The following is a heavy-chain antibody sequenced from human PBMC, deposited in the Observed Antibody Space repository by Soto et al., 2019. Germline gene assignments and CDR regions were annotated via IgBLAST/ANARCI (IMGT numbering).Heavy chain of an antibody. CDR3: AKADASGYNSLRFDY. D-gene: IGHD3-22*01. J-gene: IGHJ4*02. CDR1: GFSFSSYA. V-gene: IGHV3-23*01. CDR2: ISGSGADT. Sequence: VQLLESGGGLVQPGGSLRLSCAATGFSFSSYAMTWVRQAPGKGLEWVSAISGSGADTYYADSVKGRFTISRDNSKNTVYVQMNSLGADDTAIYYCAKADASGYNSLRFDYWGQGTLVTVSS.